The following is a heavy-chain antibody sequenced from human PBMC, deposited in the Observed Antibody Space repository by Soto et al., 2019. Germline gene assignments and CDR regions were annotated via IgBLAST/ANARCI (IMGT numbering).Heavy chain of an antibody. D-gene: IGHD3-3*02. CDR2: IMPIFRTP. CDR3: ARDNPRPQLGGNYYYFLDV. Sequence: QVQLEQSGAEVKKPGSSVKLSCKASGGTFRNSAISWVRQAPGQGLEWMGGIMPIFRTPDYAQKFQGRVTITADESTNTAYMELTGLRSADPAVYYCARDNPRPQLGGNYYYFLDVWGHGTTVTVSS. V-gene: IGHV1-69*12. CDR1: GGTFRNSA. J-gene: IGHJ6*02.